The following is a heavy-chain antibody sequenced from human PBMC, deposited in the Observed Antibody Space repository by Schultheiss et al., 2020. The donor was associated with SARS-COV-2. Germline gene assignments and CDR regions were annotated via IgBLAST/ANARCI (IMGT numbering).Heavy chain of an antibody. CDR2: IDWDDDK. Sequence: SGPTLVKPTQTLTLTCTFSGFSLSTSGVGVGWIRQPPGKALEWLALIDWDDDKYYSTSLKSRLTITKDTSKNQVVLTMTNMDPVDTATYYCAHRHCSSTSCYASYFDYWGQGTLVTVSS. D-gene: IGHD2-2*01. J-gene: IGHJ4*02. CDR1: GFSLSTSGVG. V-gene: IGHV2-5*02. CDR3: AHRHCSSTSCYASYFDY.